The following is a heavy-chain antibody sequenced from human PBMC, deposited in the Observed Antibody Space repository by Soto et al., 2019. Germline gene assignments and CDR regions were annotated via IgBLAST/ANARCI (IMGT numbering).Heavy chain of an antibody. Sequence: SETLSLSCAVYGVSFSGYYWSWIRQPPGKGLEWIGEINHSGSTNYNPSLKSRVTISVDTSKNQFSLKLSSVTAADTAVYYCARRTIVLMVYAIRSWFDPWGQGTLVTVSS. J-gene: IGHJ5*02. CDR2: INHSGST. D-gene: IGHD2-8*01. CDR1: GVSFSGYY. V-gene: IGHV4-34*01. CDR3: ARRTIVLMVYAIRSWFDP.